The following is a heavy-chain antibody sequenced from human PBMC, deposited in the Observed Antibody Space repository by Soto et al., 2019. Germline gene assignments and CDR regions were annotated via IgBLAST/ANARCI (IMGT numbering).Heavy chain of an antibody. CDR1: GFTFSSYS. D-gene: IGHD3-10*01. CDR2: ISSSSSTI. Sequence: GGSLRLSCAASGFTFSSYSMNWVRQAPGKWLEWVSYISSSSSTIYYADSVKGRFTISRDNAKNSLYLQMNSLRDEDTAVYYCVRGSAYYYGSGVQHWGQGXLVTVYS. J-gene: IGHJ1*01. V-gene: IGHV3-48*02. CDR3: VRGSAYYYGSGVQH.